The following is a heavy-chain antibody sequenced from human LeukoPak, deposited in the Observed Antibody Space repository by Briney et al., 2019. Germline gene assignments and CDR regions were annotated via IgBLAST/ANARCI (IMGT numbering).Heavy chain of an antibody. J-gene: IGHJ6*02. Sequence: ASVKVSCKASVYTFTGYYMHWVRQAPGQGVEWMGWTNPNSGGTNYAQKFQGRVTMTRDTSISTAYMELSRLRSDDTAVYYCARDQGIPYYYYGIDVWGQGTTVTVSS. CDR1: VYTFTGYY. CDR2: TNPNSGGT. V-gene: IGHV1-2*02. D-gene: IGHD2-21*01. CDR3: ARDQGIPYYYYGIDV.